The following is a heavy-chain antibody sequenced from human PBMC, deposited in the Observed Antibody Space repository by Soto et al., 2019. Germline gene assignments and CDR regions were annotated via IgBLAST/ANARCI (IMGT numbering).Heavy chain of an antibody. CDR1: GGSISSGGYS. D-gene: IGHD2-8*01. Sequence: PSETLSLTCAVSGGSISSGGYSWSWIRQPPGKALEWIGYIYHGGTTYYNPSLKSRVTISVDRSKNQFSLKLSSVTAADTAVYYCARRGYCTNGVCSYFDYWGQGTLVTVSS. V-gene: IGHV4-30-2*01. CDR3: ARRGYCTNGVCSYFDY. CDR2: IYHGGTT. J-gene: IGHJ4*02.